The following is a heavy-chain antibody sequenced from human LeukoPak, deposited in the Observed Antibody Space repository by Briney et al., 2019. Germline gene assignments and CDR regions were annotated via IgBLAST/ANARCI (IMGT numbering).Heavy chain of an antibody. V-gene: IGHV1-2*02. J-gene: IGHJ4*02. D-gene: IGHD1-26*01. Sequence: ASVKVSCKASGYTFTGYYLHWVRQAPGQRLEWMGWINPNSGGTNYAQKFQGRVTMTRDTSISTAYMELNRLRSDDTAVYYCATVAGEHQAPFDCWGQGTLVTVSS. CDR3: ATVAGEHQAPFDC. CDR2: INPNSGGT. CDR1: GYTFTGYY.